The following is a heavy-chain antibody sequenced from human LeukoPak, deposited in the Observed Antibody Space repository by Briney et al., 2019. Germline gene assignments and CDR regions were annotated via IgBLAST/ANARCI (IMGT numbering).Heavy chain of an antibody. J-gene: IGHJ4*02. V-gene: IGHV3-23*01. D-gene: IGHD6-13*01. CDR1: GFTFSSYA. Sequence: GGSLRLSCAASGFTFSSYAMTWVRQAPGKGLEWVSAISGSGDSAYYADSVKGRFTISRDNSKNTLYLQMDGLGAENTAVYYCAILGYSSRNYWGQGTLVTVSS. CDR2: ISGSGDSA. CDR3: AILGYSSRNY.